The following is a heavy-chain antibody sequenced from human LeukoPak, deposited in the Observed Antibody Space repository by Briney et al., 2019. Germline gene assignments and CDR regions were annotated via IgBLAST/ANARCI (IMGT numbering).Heavy chain of an antibody. CDR2: IYTSGST. D-gene: IGHD3-22*01. CDR3: ARVWVGGEYYDSSGWYFDL. CDR1: GGSISSYY. Sequence: PSETLSLTCTVSGGSISSYYWSWIRQPAGKGLEWIGRIYTSGSTNYNPSLKSRVTMSVDTSKNQFSLKLSSVTAADTAVYYCARVWVGGEYYDSSGWYFDLWGRGTLVTVSS. J-gene: IGHJ2*01. V-gene: IGHV4-4*07.